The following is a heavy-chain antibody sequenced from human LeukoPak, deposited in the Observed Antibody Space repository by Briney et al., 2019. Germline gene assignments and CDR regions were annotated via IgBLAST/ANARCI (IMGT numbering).Heavy chain of an antibody. D-gene: IGHD6-19*01. J-gene: IGHJ4*02. CDR1: GFAFRSQD. CDR3: AKDARRSSGWYFFDH. Sequence: GGSLRLSCAASGFAFRSQDMGWVRQAPGKGLEWVSAVSDRGDRTYYVDSVKGRFTISRDNSKNTLYLQMNSLRAEDTAVYYCAKDARRSSGWYFFDHWGQGTLVTVSS. V-gene: IGHV3-23*01. CDR2: VSDRGDRT.